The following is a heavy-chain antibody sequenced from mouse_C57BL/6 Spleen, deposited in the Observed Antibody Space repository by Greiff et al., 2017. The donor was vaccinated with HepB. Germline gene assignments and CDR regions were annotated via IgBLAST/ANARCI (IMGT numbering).Heavy chain of an antibody. CDR2: IYPRSGNT. Sequence: QVQLKQSGAELARPGASVKLSCKASGYTFTSYGISWVKQRTGQGLEWIGEIYPRSGNTYYNEKFKGKATLTADKSSSTAYMELRSLTSEDSAVYFCARAAQATGTVAYWGQGTLVTVSA. CDR3: ARAAQATGTVAY. J-gene: IGHJ3*01. V-gene: IGHV1-81*01. D-gene: IGHD3-2*02. CDR1: GYTFTSYG.